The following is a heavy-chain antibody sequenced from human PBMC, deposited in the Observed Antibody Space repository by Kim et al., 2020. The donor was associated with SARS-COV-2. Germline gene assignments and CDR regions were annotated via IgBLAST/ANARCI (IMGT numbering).Heavy chain of an antibody. J-gene: IGHJ3*02. Sequence: QGRVTITADESTSTAYMELSSLRSEDTAVYYCARDAAYCGGDCYSSAFDIWGQGTMVTVSS. V-gene: IGHV1-69*01. D-gene: IGHD2-21*01. CDR3: ARDAAYCGGDCYSSAFDI.